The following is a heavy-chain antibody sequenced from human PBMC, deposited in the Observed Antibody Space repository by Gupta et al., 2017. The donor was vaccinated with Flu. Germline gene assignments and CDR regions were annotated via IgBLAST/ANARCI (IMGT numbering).Heavy chain of an antibody. CDR3: ARDGAMDYMDV. Sequence: NWVRQAPGKGLEWVSSISSSSSYIYYADSVKGRFTISRDNAKNSLYLQMNSLRAEDTAVYYCARDGAMDYMDVWGKGTTVTVSS. CDR2: ISSSSSYI. V-gene: IGHV3-21*01. D-gene: IGHD2-15*01. J-gene: IGHJ6*03.